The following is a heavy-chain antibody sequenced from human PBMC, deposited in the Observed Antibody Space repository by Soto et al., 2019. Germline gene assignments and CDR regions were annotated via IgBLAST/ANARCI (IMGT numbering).Heavy chain of an antibody. CDR2: IPQDGVDG. V-gene: IGHV3-7*03. D-gene: IGHD2-21*02. CDR3: ARDHLILPAHDFFYGSDV. CDR1: GFTFSMYS. Sequence: PGGSLRLSCDFSGFTFSMYSMRWVRQSPGKGLEWVAKIPQDGVDGHYADSVKGRFIISRDNGKNSLHLQLNNLRAEDTAVYYCARDHLILPAHDFFYGSDVWGRGATVTVSS. J-gene: IGHJ6*02.